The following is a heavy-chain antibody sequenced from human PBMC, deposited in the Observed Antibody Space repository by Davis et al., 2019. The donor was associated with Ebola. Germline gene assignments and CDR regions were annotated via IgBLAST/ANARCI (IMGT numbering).Heavy chain of an antibody. CDR1: VITFSSYA. D-gene: IGHD3-10*01. Sequence: PGGSLRLSCTDSVITFSSYAMTWVRQAPGKGLEWVANIKQDGSEKYYVDSVKGRFTISRDNAKNSLYLQMNSLRAEDTAVYYCARGFRRVDYWGQGTLVTVSS. J-gene: IGHJ4*02. V-gene: IGHV3-7*03. CDR2: IKQDGSEK. CDR3: ARGFRRVDY.